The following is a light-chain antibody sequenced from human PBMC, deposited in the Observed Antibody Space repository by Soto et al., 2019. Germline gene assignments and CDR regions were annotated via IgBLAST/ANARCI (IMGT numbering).Light chain of an antibody. CDR2: HAS. CDR1: HSISNW. Sequence: DIQMSQSPSTLSASVGDRVTITCRASHSISNWLAWYPHKPRTAPKVLIYHASNLQSGVPSRFSGSGSGTEFTLTISSLQPDDFATYYCQQYNSYSFGQGTKVDIK. V-gene: IGKV1-5*01. CDR3: QQYNSYS. J-gene: IGKJ1*01.